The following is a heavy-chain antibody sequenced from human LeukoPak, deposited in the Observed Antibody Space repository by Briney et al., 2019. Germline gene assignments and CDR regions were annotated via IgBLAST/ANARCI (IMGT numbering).Heavy chain of an antibody. CDR2: ISAYNGNT. V-gene: IGHV1-18*01. J-gene: IGHJ4*02. CDR1: GYTFTSYG. D-gene: IGHD2-2*01. CDR3: ARDTRYCSSTSCFEGGFDY. Sequence: AASVRVSCKASGYTFTSYGISWVRQAPGQGLEWMGWISAYNGNTNYAQKLQGRVTMTTDTSTSTAYMELRSLRSDDTAVYYCARDTRYCSSTSCFEGGFDYWGQGTLVTVSS.